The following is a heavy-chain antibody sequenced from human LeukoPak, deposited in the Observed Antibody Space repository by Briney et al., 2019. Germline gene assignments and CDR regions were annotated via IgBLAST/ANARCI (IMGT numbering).Heavy chain of an antibody. D-gene: IGHD2-2*01. J-gene: IGHJ4*02. CDR2: IYHSGST. CDR1: GGSISSSNW. V-gene: IGHV4-4*02. CDR3: ASRRYCSSTSCSLYFGY. Sequence: SGTLSLTCAVSGGSISSSNWWSWVRQPPGKGLEWIGEIYHSGSTNYNPSLKSRVTISVDKSKNQFSLKLSSVTAADTAVYYCASRRYCSSTSCSLYFGYWGQGTLVTVSS.